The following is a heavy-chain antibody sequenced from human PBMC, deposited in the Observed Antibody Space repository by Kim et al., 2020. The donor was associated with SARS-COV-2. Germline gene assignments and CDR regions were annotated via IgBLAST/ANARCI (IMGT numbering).Heavy chain of an antibody. CDR3: ARDGNYYDSSGYYRDAFDI. D-gene: IGHD3-22*01. Sequence: GGSLRLSCAASGFTFSSYSMNWVRQAPGKGLEWVSYISSSSSTIYYADSVKGRFTISRDNAKNSLYLQMNSPRAEDTAVYYCARDGNYYDSSGYYRDAFDIWGQGTMVTVSS. J-gene: IGHJ3*02. CDR1: GFTFSSYS. CDR2: ISSSSSTI. V-gene: IGHV3-48*04.